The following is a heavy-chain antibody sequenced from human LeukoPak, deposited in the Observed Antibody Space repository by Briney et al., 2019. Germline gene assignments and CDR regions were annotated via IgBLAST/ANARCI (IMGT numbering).Heavy chain of an antibody. CDR1: GFTFRNYR. J-gene: IGHJ6*03. CDR2: INSDGSGT. CDR3: ARGDIVGNAYFYYMDV. Sequence: GGSLRLSCAASGFTFRNYRMNWVRQAPGKGLVWVSHINSDGSGTTYADSVKGRFTISRDNAKNTLYLQMNILRAEDTAVYYCARGDIVGNAYFYYMDVWGKGTTVTVSS. D-gene: IGHD2-15*01. V-gene: IGHV3-74*01.